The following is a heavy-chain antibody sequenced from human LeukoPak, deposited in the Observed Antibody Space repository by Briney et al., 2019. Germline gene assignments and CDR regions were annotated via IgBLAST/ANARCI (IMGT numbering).Heavy chain of an antibody. J-gene: IGHJ4*02. D-gene: IGHD1-26*01. CDR2: IIQDGSGK. CDR1: GLTLNNYW. Sequence: QPGGSLRLSCAAFGLTLNNYWMTWVRRAPGKGREGVAKIIQDGSGKQYVDSVKGRFTISRDNAKNSLYLQMNSPRAEDTAVYFCAKASIAGAIGVLDYWGQGTLVTVSS. CDR3: AKASIAGAIGVLDY. V-gene: IGHV3-7*01.